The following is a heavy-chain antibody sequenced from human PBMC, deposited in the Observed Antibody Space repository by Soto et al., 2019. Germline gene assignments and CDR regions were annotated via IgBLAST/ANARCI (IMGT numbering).Heavy chain of an antibody. J-gene: IGHJ4*02. D-gene: IGHD3-3*01. CDR3: AKGGRIFGVIVH. V-gene: IGHV3-30*18. CDR1: GFTFSSYG. CDR2: ISYDGSNK. Sequence: GGSLRLSCAASGFTFSSYGMHWVRQAPGKGLEWVAVISYDGSNKYYADSVKGRFTVSRDNSKNTLYLQMNSLTSEDTAVYFCAKGGRIFGVIVHWGQGALVTVS.